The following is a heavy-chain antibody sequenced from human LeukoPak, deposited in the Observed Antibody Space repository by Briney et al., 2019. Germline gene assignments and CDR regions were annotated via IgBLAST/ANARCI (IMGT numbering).Heavy chain of an antibody. CDR3: AKWRPGHSQLEH. Sequence: GGSLRLSCAASGFSFSNYWMTWVRQAPGKGLECVANIKEDGSETEYVDSVKGRFTISRDNAKNSLYLQMNSLRVEDTAVYYCAKWRPGHSQLEHWGQGTLVTVSS. CDR1: GFSFSNYW. CDR2: IKEDGSET. J-gene: IGHJ1*01. D-gene: IGHD1-1*01. V-gene: IGHV3-7*01.